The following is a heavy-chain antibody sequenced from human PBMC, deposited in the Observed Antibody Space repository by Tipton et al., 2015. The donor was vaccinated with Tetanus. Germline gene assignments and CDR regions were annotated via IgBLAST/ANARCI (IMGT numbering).Heavy chain of an antibody. J-gene: IGHJ6*03. V-gene: IGHV4-59*01. Sequence: TLSLTCTVSGGSISSFYWTWIRQPPGKGLEWIGYIFDTGSTNYNPSLKSRVTISVDTSKNQFSLKLSSVTAADTAVYYCARSEQQLVRGYYYYYYMDVWGKGTTVTVSS. CDR2: IFDTGST. CDR3: ARSEQQLVRGYYYYYYMDV. CDR1: GGSISSFY. D-gene: IGHD6-13*01.